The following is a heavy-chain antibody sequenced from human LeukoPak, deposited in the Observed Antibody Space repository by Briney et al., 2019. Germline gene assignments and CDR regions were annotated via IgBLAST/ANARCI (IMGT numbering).Heavy chain of an antibody. V-gene: IGHV3-53*05. CDR1: GLTVSTNY. Sequence: GGSLRLSCAASGLTVSTNYMNWVRQAPGKGLEWVSVIYSGGTTYYADSVKGRFTISRDNSKNTLYLQMNSLRAEDTAVYYCARVLETYYYGSGSFAGFDYWGQGTLVTVSS. J-gene: IGHJ4*02. CDR3: ARVLETYYYGSGSFAGFDY. CDR2: IYSGGTT. D-gene: IGHD3-10*01.